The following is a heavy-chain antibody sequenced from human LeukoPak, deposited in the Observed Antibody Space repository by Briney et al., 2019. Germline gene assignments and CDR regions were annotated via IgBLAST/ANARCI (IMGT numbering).Heavy chain of an antibody. CDR3: ARDEAYNRAFDI. J-gene: IGHJ3*02. D-gene: IGHD1-14*01. CDR2: IYHSGSN. V-gene: IGHV4-30-2*01. CDR1: GGSISSGGYY. Sequence: SETLSLTCTVSGGSISSGGYYWSWIRQPPGKGLEWIGYIYHSGSNYYNPSLKSRVTISVDRSKNQFSLKLSSVTAADTAVYYCARDEAYNRAFDIWGQGTMVTVSS.